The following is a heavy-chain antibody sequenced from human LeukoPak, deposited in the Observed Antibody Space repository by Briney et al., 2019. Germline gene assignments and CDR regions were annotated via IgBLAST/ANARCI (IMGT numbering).Heavy chain of an antibody. CDR3: AKLPGISAAVVLGDY. V-gene: IGHV3-23*01. CDR1: GFTFSSYA. J-gene: IGHJ4*02. D-gene: IGHD6-13*01. CDR2: ISGSGTST. Sequence: GGPLRLSCAASGFTFSSYAMSWVRQAPGKGLEWVSVISGSGTSTYYTDSAKGRFTISRDNSKNTLYLQLNSLRAEDTAVYYCAKLPGISAAVVLGDYWGLGTLVTVSS.